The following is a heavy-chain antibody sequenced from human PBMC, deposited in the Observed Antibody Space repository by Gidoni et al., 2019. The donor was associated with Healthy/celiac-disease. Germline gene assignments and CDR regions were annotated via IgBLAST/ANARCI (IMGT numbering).Heavy chain of an antibody. D-gene: IGHD3-22*01. CDR3: ARDREYYDSSGPDIEDY. V-gene: IGHV1-69*08. Sequence: QVQLVQSGAEVKKPGSSVKVSCKASAGTFSSYTISWVRQAPGQGLEWMGRIIPILGIANYAQKFQGRVTITADKSTSTAYMELSSLRSEDTAVYYCARDREYYDSSGPDIEDYWGQGTLVTVSS. CDR1: AGTFSSYT. J-gene: IGHJ4*02. CDR2: IIPILGIA.